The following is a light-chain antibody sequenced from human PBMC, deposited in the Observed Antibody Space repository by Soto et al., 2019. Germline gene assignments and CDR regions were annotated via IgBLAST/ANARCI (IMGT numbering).Light chain of an antibody. V-gene: IGLV2-23*02. J-gene: IGLJ1*01. Sequence: QSVLTQPASVSGSPGKSITLSCTGTGSDVGNYNLVSWYQQHPGKAPKLMIYEVNKRPSGVSNRFSGSKSGNTASLTIPGLQAEDEADYYCCSNGGASTTYVFGTGTKVTVL. CDR1: GSDVGNYNL. CDR3: CSNGGASTTYV. CDR2: EVN.